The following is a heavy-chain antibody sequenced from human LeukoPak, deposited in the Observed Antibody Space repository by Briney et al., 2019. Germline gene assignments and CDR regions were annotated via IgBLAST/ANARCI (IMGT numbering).Heavy chain of an antibody. CDR2: ISWDGGST. D-gene: IGHD3-10*01. J-gene: IGHJ3*02. V-gene: IGHV3-43*01. CDR1: GFTFDDYN. CDR3: ASGSDAFDI. Sequence: GGSLTLSCAASGFTFDDYNMHWVRQAPGKGLEWISLISWDGGSTYYADSVKGRFTISRDNSKNSLYLQMNSLRTEDTALYYCASGSDAFDIWGQGTMVTVSS.